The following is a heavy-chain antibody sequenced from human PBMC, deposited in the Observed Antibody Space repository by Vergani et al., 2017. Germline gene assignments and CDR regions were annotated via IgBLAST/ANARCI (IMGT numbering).Heavy chain of an antibody. Sequence: QITLKESGPTLIKPTQNRTLTCTFSGFSLDTGGVGVGWIRQPPGKGLEWVALIYWNDDKRYSSSLKPRLILTKDTSKTQVVLTLTNVVPADTATYYCARLSVHCGECVRDSRFDPWAKGTRVPVSS. D-gene: IGHD4-17*01. CDR3: ARLSVHCGECVRDSRFDP. CDR1: GFSLDTGGVG. CDR2: IYWNDDK. J-gene: IGHJ5*02. V-gene: IGHV2-5*01.